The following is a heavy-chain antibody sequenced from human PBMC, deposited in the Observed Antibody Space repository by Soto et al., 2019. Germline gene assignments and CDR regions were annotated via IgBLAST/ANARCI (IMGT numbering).Heavy chain of an antibody. CDR2: ISGSGGSA. V-gene: IGHV3-23*01. D-gene: IGHD6-13*01. CDR3: AKDLSSSWNYFDY. CDR1: GFTFSTYA. J-gene: IGHJ4*02. Sequence: GGSLRLSCAASGFTFSTYAMSWVRQAPGKGLEWVSIISGSGGSAQYADSVKGRFTISRDSSKNTLYLQMNGLRAEDTAVYYCAKDLSSSWNYFDYWGQGTLVTVSS.